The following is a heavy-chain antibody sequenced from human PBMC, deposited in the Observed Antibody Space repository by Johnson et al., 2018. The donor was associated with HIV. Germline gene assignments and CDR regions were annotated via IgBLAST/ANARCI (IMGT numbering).Heavy chain of an antibody. CDR2: ISYDGSNK. Sequence: VQLVESGGGVVQPGRSLRLSCAASGFTFSSYGMHWVRQAPGKGLEWVAVISYDGSNKYYADSVKGRFTISRDNSKNTLYLQMNSLRAEDTAVYYCARDGLEVDAFDIWGQGTMVTVSS. D-gene: IGHD3-3*01. CDR3: ARDGLEVDAFDI. V-gene: IGHV3-30*03. J-gene: IGHJ3*02. CDR1: GFTFSSYG.